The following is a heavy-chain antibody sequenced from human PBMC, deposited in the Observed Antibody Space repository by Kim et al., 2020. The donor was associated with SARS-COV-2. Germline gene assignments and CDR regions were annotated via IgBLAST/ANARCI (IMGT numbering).Heavy chain of an antibody. J-gene: IGHJ3*02. D-gene: IGHD2-2*01. CDR2: IVVGSGNT. V-gene: IGHV1-58*02. CDR3: AVSLNLGGDCSSTSCYSDAFDI. CDR1: GFTFTSSA. Sequence: ASVKVSCKASGFTFTSSAMQWVRQARGQRLEWIGWIVVGSGNTNYAQKFQERVTITRDMSTSTAYMELSSLRSEDTAVYYCAVSLNLGGDCSSTSCYSDAFDIWGQGTMVTVSS.